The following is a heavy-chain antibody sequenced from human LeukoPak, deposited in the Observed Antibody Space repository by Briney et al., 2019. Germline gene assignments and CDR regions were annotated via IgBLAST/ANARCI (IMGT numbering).Heavy chain of an antibody. CDR3: ARDVTMVRGVIDY. CDR1: GFTFSSYG. J-gene: IGHJ4*02. D-gene: IGHD3-10*01. CDR2: ISSSGATI. V-gene: IGHV3-48*03. Sequence: PGGSLRLSCAASGFTFSSYGMNWVRQAPGKGLEWVSYISSSGATIYYADSVEGRITISRDNAKNSVYLQMNSLRAEDTAVYYCARDVTMVRGVIDYWGQGTLVTVSS.